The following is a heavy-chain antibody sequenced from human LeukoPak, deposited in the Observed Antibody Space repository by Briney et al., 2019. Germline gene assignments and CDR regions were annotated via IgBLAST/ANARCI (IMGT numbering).Heavy chain of an antibody. CDR1: GGSFSGYY. V-gene: IGHV4-34*01. CDR3: ARGRRLLWFGEPYGMDV. D-gene: IGHD3-10*01. Sequence: SETLSLTCAVYGGSFSGYYWSWIRQPPGKGLEWIGEINHSGSTNYNPSLKSRVTISVDTSKNQFSLKLSSVTAADTAVCYCARGRRLLWFGEPYGMDVWGQGTTVTVSS. J-gene: IGHJ6*02. CDR2: INHSGST.